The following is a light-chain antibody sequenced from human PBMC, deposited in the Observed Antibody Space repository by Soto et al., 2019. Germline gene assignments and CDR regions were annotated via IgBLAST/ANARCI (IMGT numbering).Light chain of an antibody. Sequence: IVFTQSPATLSLSPLEISTLSCRASQSVSSYLAWYQLKPGQAPRLLIYDASNRATGIPARFSGSGSGTDFTLTISSLEPEDFAVYYCQQRSNWPRITFGQGTRLEIK. CDR2: DAS. CDR3: QQRSNWPRIT. V-gene: IGKV3-11*01. CDR1: QSVSSY. J-gene: IGKJ5*01.